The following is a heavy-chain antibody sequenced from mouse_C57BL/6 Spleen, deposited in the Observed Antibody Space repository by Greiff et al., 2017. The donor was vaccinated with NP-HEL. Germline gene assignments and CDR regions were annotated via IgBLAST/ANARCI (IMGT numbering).Heavy chain of an antibody. CDR2: IHPNSGST. J-gene: IGHJ1*03. D-gene: IGHD2-1*01. Sequence: VQLQQPGAELVKPGASVKLSCKASGYTFTSYWMHWVKQRPGQGLEWIGMIHPNSGSTNYNEKFKSKATLTVDKSSSTAYMQLSSLTSEDSAVYYCARNYYGTPGWYFDVWGTGTTVTVSS. V-gene: IGHV1-64*01. CDR1: GYTFTSYW. CDR3: ARNYYGTPGWYFDV.